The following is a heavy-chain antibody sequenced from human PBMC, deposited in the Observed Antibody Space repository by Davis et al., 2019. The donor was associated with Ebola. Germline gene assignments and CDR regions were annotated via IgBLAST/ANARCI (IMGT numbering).Heavy chain of an antibody. CDR3: SERGSSV. V-gene: IGHV4-59*03. CDR2: IYYTGSA. D-gene: IGHD3-10*01. Sequence: PGGPLRLSCTVPGVSISRHYWSWIRQPPGKRLEWFGSIYYTGSAYYNSSLASRATISVDTSKNQFSLKLTSVTAADTAMYYCSERGSSVWGQGTLVTVSS. CDR1: GVSISRHY. J-gene: IGHJ4*02.